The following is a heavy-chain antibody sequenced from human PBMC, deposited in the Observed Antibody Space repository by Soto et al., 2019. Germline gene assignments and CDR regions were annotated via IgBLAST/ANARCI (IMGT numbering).Heavy chain of an antibody. CDR3: ARVREYYDFWSGYQTYDY. CDR1: GGTFSSYG. J-gene: IGHJ4*02. V-gene: IGHV1-18*01. Sequence: QVQLVQSGAEVKKPGSSVKVSCKASGGTFSSYGISWVRQAPGQGLEWMGWISAYNGNTNYAQKLQGRVTMTTDTSTSTAYMELRSLRSDDTAVYYCARVREYYDFWSGYQTYDYWGQGTLVTVSS. CDR2: ISAYNGNT. D-gene: IGHD3-3*01.